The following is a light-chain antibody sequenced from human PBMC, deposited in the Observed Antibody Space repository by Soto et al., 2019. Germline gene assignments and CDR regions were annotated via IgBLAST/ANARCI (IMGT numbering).Light chain of an antibody. V-gene: IGLV2-14*01. CDR3: SSYTTSSTVA. Sequence: QSALTQSASVSGSPGQSITISCTGTSSHIGGYNYVSWYQQHPDKAPKLMIFEVSNRPSGVSNRFSGSKSGNTASLTISGLLPEDEADYYCSSYTTSSTVAFGGGTQLTVL. CDR1: SSHIGGYNY. J-gene: IGLJ2*01. CDR2: EVS.